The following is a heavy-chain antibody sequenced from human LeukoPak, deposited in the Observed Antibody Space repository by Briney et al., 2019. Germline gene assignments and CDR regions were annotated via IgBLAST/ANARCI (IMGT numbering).Heavy chain of an antibody. V-gene: IGHV3-7*01. CDR2: INEDGSEK. Sequence: GGSLRLSCAASGLIFSKYWMTWVRQAPGKGLEWVASINEDGSEKNYVDSVRGRFTISRDNAKNTLYLQMNTLRVEDTAVYYCTRDLMDYDVSTGLHHYYMDVWGQGTTVTVSS. J-gene: IGHJ6*02. CDR3: TRDLMDYDVSTGLHHYYMDV. D-gene: IGHD3-9*01. CDR1: GLIFSKYW.